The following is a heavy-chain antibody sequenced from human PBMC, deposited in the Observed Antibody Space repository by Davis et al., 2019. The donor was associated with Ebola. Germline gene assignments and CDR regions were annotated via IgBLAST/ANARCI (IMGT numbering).Heavy chain of an antibody. CDR3: ARDVEDIVVVGDAFDI. J-gene: IGHJ3*02. CDR1: GFTFSSYW. CDR2: IKQDGSEK. D-gene: IGHD2-15*01. Sequence: GESLKISCAASGFTFSSYWMSWVRQAPGKGLEWVANIKQDGSEKYYVDSVKGRFTISRDNAKNSLYLQMNSLRAEDTAVYYCARDVEDIVVVGDAFDIWGQGTMVTVSS. V-gene: IGHV3-7*01.